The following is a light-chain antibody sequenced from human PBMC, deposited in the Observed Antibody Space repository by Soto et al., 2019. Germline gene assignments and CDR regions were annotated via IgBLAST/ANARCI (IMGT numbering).Light chain of an antibody. Sequence: EIVLTQSPVTLSLSPGDTATLSCRASASVVRYLAWYQQKPGQAPRLLMYDTSKRATSIPARFRGSGYGRDFTLTISSLESEDFAVYDCQQRSNWPLPFGGGTKVEIK. V-gene: IGKV3-11*02. CDR3: QQRSNWPLP. J-gene: IGKJ4*01. CDR2: DTS. CDR1: ASVVRY.